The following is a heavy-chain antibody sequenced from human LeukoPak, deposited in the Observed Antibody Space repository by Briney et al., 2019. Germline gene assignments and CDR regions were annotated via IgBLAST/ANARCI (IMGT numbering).Heavy chain of an antibody. CDR1: VFTFSSYG. CDR3: AKDQEQQLVRDYYYYGMDV. CDR2: ISYYGSNK. Sequence: GRSLRLSCAASVFTFSSYGMHWVRQSPGKGREWVAVISYYGSNKYYADSVKALFTIPRDNYEHTLYLQMNSLRAEDTAVYYCAKDQEQQLVRDYYYYGMDVWGQGTTVTVSS. V-gene: IGHV3-30*18. J-gene: IGHJ6*02. D-gene: IGHD6-13*01.